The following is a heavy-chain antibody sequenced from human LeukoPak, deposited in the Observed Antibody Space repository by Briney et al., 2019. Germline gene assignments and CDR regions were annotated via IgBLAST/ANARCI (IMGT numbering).Heavy chain of an antibody. Sequence: GGSLRLSCAASGFTVSSNYMSWVRQAPGKGLECVSVIYSGGSTYYADSVKGRFTISRDNSKNTLYLQMNSLRAEDTAVYYCARGHNFGRLHPFDYWGQGTLVTVSS. CDR3: ARGHNFGRLHPFDY. J-gene: IGHJ4*02. V-gene: IGHV3-66*01. CDR1: GFTVSSNY. D-gene: IGHD3-9*01. CDR2: IYSGGST.